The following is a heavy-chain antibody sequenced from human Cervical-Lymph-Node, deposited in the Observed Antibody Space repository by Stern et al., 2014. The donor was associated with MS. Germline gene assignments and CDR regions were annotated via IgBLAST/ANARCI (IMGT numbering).Heavy chain of an antibody. CDR3: ARDRYYYDSSGYYPYFNWFDP. J-gene: IGHJ5*02. V-gene: IGHV1-69*01. Sequence: QVQLVQSGAEVKKPGSSVKVSCKASGGTFSSYAISWVRQAPGQGLEWMGGIILIFGTANYAQKFQGRVTITADESTSTAYMELSSLRSEDTAVYYCARDRYYYDSSGYYPYFNWFDPGGQGTLVAVS. D-gene: IGHD3-22*01. CDR1: GGTFSSYA. CDR2: IILIFGTA.